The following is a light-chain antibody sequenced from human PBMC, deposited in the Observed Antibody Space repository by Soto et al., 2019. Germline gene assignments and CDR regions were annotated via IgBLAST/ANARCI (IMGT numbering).Light chain of an antibody. CDR2: GAS. CDR3: QQNNNWPPIT. V-gene: IGKV3-15*01. CDR1: QNVRSN. J-gene: IGKJ5*01. Sequence: EIVMTQSPATLAVSPGERATLSCRASQNVRSNLAWYQQRPGQAPRLLIYGASTRATGIPARFSGSGSGAEFTLTISSLQSEDFAVYYCQQNNNWPPITFGQGTRLEIK.